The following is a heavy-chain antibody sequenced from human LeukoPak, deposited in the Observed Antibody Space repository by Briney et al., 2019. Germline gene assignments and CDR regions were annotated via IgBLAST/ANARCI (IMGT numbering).Heavy chain of an antibody. V-gene: IGHV3-11*04. J-gene: IGHJ4*02. CDR3: ARDASWSY. CDR2: ISNSGSTK. CDR1: GFTFSDYY. Sequence: PGGSLRLSCVASGFTFSDYYMNWIRQAPGRGLEWVSYISNSGSTKYYADSVKGRFTISRDNAKNSLYLQMNSLTAEDTAVYYCARDASWSYWGQGALVTVSS. D-gene: IGHD2-2*01.